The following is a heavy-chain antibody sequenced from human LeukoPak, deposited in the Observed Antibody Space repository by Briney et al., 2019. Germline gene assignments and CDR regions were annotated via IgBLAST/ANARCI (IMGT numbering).Heavy chain of an antibody. V-gene: IGHV3-9*01. CDR1: GFTFGDYA. D-gene: IGHD1-26*01. J-gene: IGHJ6*03. Sequence: GGSLRLSCAASGFTFGDYAMHWVRQAPGKGLEWVSGISWNSDSIGYADSVKGRFTISRDNAKNSLYLQMNSLRAEDTAVYYCAKSSGSYSYYYMDVWGKGTTVTVSS. CDR2: ISWNSDSI. CDR3: AKSSGSYSYYYMDV.